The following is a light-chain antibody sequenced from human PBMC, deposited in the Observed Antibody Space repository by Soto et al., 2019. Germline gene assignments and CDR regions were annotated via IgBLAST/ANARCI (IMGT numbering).Light chain of an antibody. CDR2: AAS. CDR1: QGISSY. J-gene: IGKJ3*01. Sequence: DIQLTQSPSFLSASVGDRVTITCRASQGISSYLAWYQQKPGKAPKLLIFAASTLQIGVPSRFSGSGSGTEFTLTISSLQPEDFATYYCLHLNSYSPDTFGPGTKVDIK. V-gene: IGKV1-9*01. CDR3: LHLNSYSPDT.